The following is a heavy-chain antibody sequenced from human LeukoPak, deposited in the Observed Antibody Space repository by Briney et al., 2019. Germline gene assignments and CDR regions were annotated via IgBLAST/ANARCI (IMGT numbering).Heavy chain of an antibody. CDR1: GGSFSGYY. D-gene: IGHD3-3*01. J-gene: IGHJ3*02. CDR2: ISHSGST. Sequence: SETLSLTCAVYGGSFSGYYWSWIRQPPGKGLEWIGEISHSGSTNYNPSLKSRVTISVDTSKNQFSLKLSSVTAADTAVYYCARARPPRITIFGVVHAFDIWGQGTMVTVSS. CDR3: ARARPPRITIFGVVHAFDI. V-gene: IGHV4-34*01.